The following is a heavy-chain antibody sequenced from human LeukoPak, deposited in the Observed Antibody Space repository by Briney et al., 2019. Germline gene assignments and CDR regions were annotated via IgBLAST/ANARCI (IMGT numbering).Heavy chain of an antibody. CDR3: ARQHYGSGSY. D-gene: IGHD3-10*01. J-gene: IGHJ4*02. V-gene: IGHV4-39*01. Sequence: PSETLSLTCTVSGGSISSSSYFWGWIRQLPGKGLEWIGSFYYSGSTYYNPSLKSRLTISVDTSKNQFSLKLSSVTAADTAVYFCARQHYGSGSYWGQGTLVTVSS. CDR1: GGSISSSSYF. CDR2: FYYSGST.